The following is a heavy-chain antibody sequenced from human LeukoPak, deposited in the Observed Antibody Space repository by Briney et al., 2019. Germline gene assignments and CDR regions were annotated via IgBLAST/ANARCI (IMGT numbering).Heavy chain of an antibody. Sequence: GGSLRLSCAASGFTFRSYGMHWVRQAPGKGLEWVAFIRYDGSNKYYADSVKGRFTISRDNSKNTLYLQMNSLRAEDTAVYYCANTTYGDYLFDYWGQGTLATVSS. CDR1: GFTFRSYG. J-gene: IGHJ4*02. CDR2: IRYDGSNK. D-gene: IGHD4-17*01. V-gene: IGHV3-30*02. CDR3: ANTTYGDYLFDY.